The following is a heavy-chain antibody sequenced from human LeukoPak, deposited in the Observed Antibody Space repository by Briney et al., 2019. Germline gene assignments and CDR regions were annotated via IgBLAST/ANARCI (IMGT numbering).Heavy chain of an antibody. V-gene: IGHV4-4*07. CDR3: ARDPGYDYGDYIQDPFDI. D-gene: IGHD4-17*01. J-gene: IGHJ3*02. CDR1: GGSISSYY. CDR2: IYTSGSA. Sequence: PSETPSLTCTASGGSISSYYWSWIRQPAGKGLEWIGRIYTSGSANYNPYLRGRVTISVDKSKNQFSLKLSSVTAADTAVYYCARDPGYDYGDYIQDPFDIWGHGAMVAVSS.